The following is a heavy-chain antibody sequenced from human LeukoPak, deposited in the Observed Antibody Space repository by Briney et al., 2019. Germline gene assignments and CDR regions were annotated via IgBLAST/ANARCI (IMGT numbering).Heavy chain of an antibody. J-gene: IGHJ2*01. CDR3: ARPQDTYRGHWYFDL. V-gene: IGHV3-74*01. CDR2: INTDGSST. D-gene: IGHD1-1*01. Sequence: GGSLRLSCAASGFTFSSYWMHWVRQAPGKGLVWVSRINTDGSSTSYADSVKGRFTISGDNAKNTLYLQMNSLRAEDTAVYYCARPQDTYRGHWYFDLWGRGTLVTVSS. CDR1: GFTFSSYW.